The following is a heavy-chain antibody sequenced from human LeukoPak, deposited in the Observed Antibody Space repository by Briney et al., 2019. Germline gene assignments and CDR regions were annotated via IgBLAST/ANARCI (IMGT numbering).Heavy chain of an antibody. D-gene: IGHD1-26*01. Sequence: ASVKVSRKASGYTFTSYGISWVRQAPGQGLEWMGWISAYNGNTNYAQKLQGRVTMTTDTSTSTAYMELRSLRSDDTAVYYCARSDQWELQDDAFDIWGQGTMVTVSS. J-gene: IGHJ3*02. CDR1: GYTFTSYG. CDR3: ARSDQWELQDDAFDI. V-gene: IGHV1-18*01. CDR2: ISAYNGNT.